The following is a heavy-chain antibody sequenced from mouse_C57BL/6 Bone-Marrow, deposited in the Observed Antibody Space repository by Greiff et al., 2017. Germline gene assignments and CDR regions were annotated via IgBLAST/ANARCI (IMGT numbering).Heavy chain of an antibody. CDR2: IYWDDDK. V-gene: IGHV8-12*01. J-gene: IGHJ1*03. CDR1: GFSLSTSGMG. D-gene: IGHD1-1*01. CDR3: ARRRGNYYGSRGYFDV. Sequence: QVTLKESGPGILQSSQTLSLTCSFSGFSLSTSGMGVSWIRQPSGKGLEWLAHIYWDDDKRYNPSLKSRLTISKDTSRNQVFLKITSVDTADTATYYCARRRGNYYGSRGYFDVWGTGTTVTGSS.